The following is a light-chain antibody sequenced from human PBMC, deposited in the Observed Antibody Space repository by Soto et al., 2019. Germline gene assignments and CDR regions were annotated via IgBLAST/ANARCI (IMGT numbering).Light chain of an antibody. CDR3: QQYDNWPPFT. CDR1: QSVTSK. V-gene: IGKV3-15*01. J-gene: IGKJ3*01. Sequence: EIVMTQSPVTLSVSPGERAALFCRASQSVTSKLAWYQQKPGQSPRLLIYDASARATGVPARFSGSGSGTEFTLTITNLQSEDFAVYYCQQYDNWPPFTFGPGTRVDIK. CDR2: DAS.